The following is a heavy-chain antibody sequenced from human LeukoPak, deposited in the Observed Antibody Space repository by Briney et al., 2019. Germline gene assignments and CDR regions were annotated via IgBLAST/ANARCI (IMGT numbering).Heavy chain of an antibody. J-gene: IGHJ4*02. CDR3: AQPKVPSARRFDY. CDR1: GFTFSSYA. D-gene: IGHD2-2*01. V-gene: IGHV3-30*04. Sequence: GGSLRLSCAASGFTFSSYAMHWVRQAPGKGLEWVAVISYDGSNKYYAGSVKGRFTISRDNSKNTLYLQINSLRAEDTAVYYCAQPKVPSARRFDYWGQGTLVTVSS. CDR2: ISYDGSNK.